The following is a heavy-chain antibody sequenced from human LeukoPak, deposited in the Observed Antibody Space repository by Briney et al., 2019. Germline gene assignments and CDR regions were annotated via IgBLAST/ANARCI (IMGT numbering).Heavy chain of an antibody. Sequence: GGSLRLSCAASGFTVSSNYMTWVRQAPGKGLEWVSVIYNGGRTYYADSVKGRFTISRDNSKNTLYLQMNSLRAEDTAVYYCAKERFVVVPAAIDYWGQGTLVTVSS. D-gene: IGHD2-2*01. V-gene: IGHV3-53*01. CDR3: AKERFVVVPAAIDY. CDR1: GFTVSSNY. CDR2: IYNGGRT. J-gene: IGHJ4*02.